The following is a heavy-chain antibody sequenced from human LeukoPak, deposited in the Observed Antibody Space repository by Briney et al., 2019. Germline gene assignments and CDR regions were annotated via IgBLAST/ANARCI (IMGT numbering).Heavy chain of an antibody. Sequence: GGSLRLSCAASGFTFSVYWMSWVRQAPGKGLEWVANINQDGSAKYYVDSLKGRFTISRDNGKNSVYPQMNSLRAEDTAVYYCARIGYSGSSFDYWGQGTLVTVSS. D-gene: IGHD6-13*01. V-gene: IGHV3-7*01. CDR3: ARIGYSGSSFDY. CDR1: GFTFSVYW. J-gene: IGHJ4*02. CDR2: INQDGSAK.